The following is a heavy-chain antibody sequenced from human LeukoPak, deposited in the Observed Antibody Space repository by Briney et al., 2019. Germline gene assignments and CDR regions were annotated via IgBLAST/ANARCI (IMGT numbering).Heavy chain of an antibody. CDR2: ITASSTAI. CDR3: ARTYYDILTGYNPYFDY. V-gene: IGHV3-21*01. J-gene: IGHJ4*02. D-gene: IGHD3-9*01. Sequence: GGSLRLSCAASGFSFSSNSMNWVRQAPGKGLEWVSSITASSTAIYSADSVKGRFTISRDNAKNFLYLRMNSLRAEDTAVYYCARTYYDILTGYNPYFDYWGQGILVTVSS. CDR1: GFSFSSNS.